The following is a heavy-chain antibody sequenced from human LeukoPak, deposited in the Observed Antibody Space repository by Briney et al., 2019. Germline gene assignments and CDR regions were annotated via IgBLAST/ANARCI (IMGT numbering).Heavy chain of an antibody. CDR3: ARVVYDYVWGSYRYTGSGYFDY. CDR2: INPNSGGT. D-gene: IGHD3-16*02. J-gene: IGHJ4*02. V-gene: IGHV1-2*04. Sequence: APVKVSCKASGYTFTGYYMHWVRQAPGQGLEWMGWINPNSGGTNYAQKFQGWVTMTRDTSISTAYMELSRLRAEDMAVYYCARVVYDYVWGSYRYTGSGYFDYWGQGTLVTVSS. CDR1: GYTFTGYY.